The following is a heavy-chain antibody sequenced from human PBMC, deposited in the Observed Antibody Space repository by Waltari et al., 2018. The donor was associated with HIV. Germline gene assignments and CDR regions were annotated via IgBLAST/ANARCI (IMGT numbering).Heavy chain of an antibody. CDR1: GYIFSTHG. V-gene: IGHV1-18*01. J-gene: IGHJ6*02. D-gene: IGHD3-16*01. CDR3: AKVLWGTFDFHYSGMDA. CDR2: ISASNGDA. Sequence: QVQLVQSGAEVKKPGASVNVSCTASGYIFSTHGVSWVRQAPGLGPEWMGWISASNGDANYGQKFQGRVTMTTDTSTNTAYMELRSLRPDDTAVYYCAKVLWGTFDFHYSGMDAWGHGTSVIVSS.